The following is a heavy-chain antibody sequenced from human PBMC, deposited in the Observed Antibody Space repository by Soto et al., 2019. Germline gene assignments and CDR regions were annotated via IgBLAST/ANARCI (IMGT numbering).Heavy chain of an antibody. CDR2: ISYDGSNK. J-gene: IGHJ4*02. D-gene: IGHD6-13*01. CDR3: ARDSLKAKLAFDY. Sequence: QVQLVESGGGVVQPGRSLRLSCAASGFTFSSYAMHWVRQAPGKGLEWVAVISYDGSNKYYADSVKGRFTISRDNSKNTLYLQMNSLRAEDTAVYYCARDSLKAKLAFDYWGQGTLVTVSS. CDR1: GFTFSSYA. V-gene: IGHV3-30-3*01.